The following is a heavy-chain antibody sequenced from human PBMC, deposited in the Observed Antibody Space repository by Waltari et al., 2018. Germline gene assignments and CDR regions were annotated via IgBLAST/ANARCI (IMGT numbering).Heavy chain of an antibody. V-gene: IGHV3-49*04. CDR1: GFTFGDYA. CDR2: IRSKAYGGTT. Sequence: EVQLVESGGGLVQPGRSLRLSCTASGFTFGDYAMSWVRQAPGKGLEWVGFIRSKAYGGTTEYAASVKGRFTISRPDSENIAYLEMNSMKSEDTDVYYCTRNHYDSSGYYFGYFDYWGQGTLVTVSS. J-gene: IGHJ4*02. D-gene: IGHD3-22*01. CDR3: TRNHYDSSGYYFGYFDY.